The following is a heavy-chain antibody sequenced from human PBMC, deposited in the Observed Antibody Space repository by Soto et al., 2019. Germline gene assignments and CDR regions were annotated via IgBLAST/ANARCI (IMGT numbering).Heavy chain of an antibody. D-gene: IGHD1-26*01. CDR2: MNPNSGNT. Sequence: ASVKVSCKASGGTFSSYTISWVRQAPGQGLEWMGWMNPNSGNTGYAQKFQGRVTMTRNTSISTAYMELRSLRSDDTAVYYCARDQAGAHWGQGTLVTVSS. J-gene: IGHJ4*02. V-gene: IGHV1-8*02. CDR3: ARDQAGAH. CDR1: GGTFSSYT.